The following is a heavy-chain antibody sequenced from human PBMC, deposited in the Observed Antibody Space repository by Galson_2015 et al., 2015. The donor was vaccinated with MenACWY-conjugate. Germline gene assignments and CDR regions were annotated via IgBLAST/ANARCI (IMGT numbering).Heavy chain of an antibody. V-gene: IGHV3-7*03. J-gene: IGHJ4*02. Sequence: SLRLSCAVSGFTLSTYWMSWVRQAPGQGLEWVANIKQDGSVKYYVGSVKGRFTISRDNAKNSVYLQMNSLGADDTAVYYCAREEWRSGSGSYNSYWGQGTLVTVSS. CDR1: GFTLSTYW. D-gene: IGHD3-10*01. CDR2: IKQDGSVK. CDR3: AREEWRSGSGSYNSY.